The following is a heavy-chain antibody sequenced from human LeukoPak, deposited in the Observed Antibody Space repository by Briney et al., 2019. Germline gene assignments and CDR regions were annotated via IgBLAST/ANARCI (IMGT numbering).Heavy chain of an antibody. CDR3: AKNYLGPGINIFGVAYGYNWFHP. CDR1: GFTFSSYS. V-gene: IGHV3-23*01. Sequence: GGSLRLSCAASGFTFSSYSMNWVRQAPGKGLEWVSAISGSGGSTYYADSVKGRFTISRDNSKNTLYLQMNSRRAEDTAVYYCAKNYLGPGINIFGVAYGYNWFHPRGQGTLVTVSS. D-gene: IGHD3-3*02. CDR2: ISGSGGST. J-gene: IGHJ5*02.